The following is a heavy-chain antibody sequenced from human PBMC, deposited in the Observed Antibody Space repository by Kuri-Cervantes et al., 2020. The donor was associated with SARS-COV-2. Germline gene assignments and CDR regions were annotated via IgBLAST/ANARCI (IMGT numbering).Heavy chain of an antibody. Sequence: SVKVSCKASGYTFTSYYMHWVRQAPGQGLEWMGGIIPIFGTANYAQKFQGRVTITADESTSTAYMELSSLRSEDTAVYYCARGSEGDGYGMNWFDPWGQGTLVTVSS. CDR3: ARGSEGDGYGMNWFDP. V-gene: IGHV1-69*13. CDR1: GYTFTSYY. J-gene: IGHJ5*02. D-gene: IGHD5-24*01. CDR2: IIPIFGTA.